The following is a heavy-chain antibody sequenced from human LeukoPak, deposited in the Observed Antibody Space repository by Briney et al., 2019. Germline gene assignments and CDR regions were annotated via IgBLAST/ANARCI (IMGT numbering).Heavy chain of an antibody. V-gene: IGHV4-39*07. CDR3: ARDYYYDPAYFDY. Sequence: KPSETLSLTCTVSGGSISSSSYYWGWIRQPPGKGLEWIGSIYYSGSTYYNPSLKSRVTISVDTSKNQFSLKLSSVTAADTAVYYCARDYYYDPAYFDYWGQGTLVTVSS. CDR1: GGSISSSSYY. J-gene: IGHJ4*02. D-gene: IGHD3-22*01. CDR2: IYYSGST.